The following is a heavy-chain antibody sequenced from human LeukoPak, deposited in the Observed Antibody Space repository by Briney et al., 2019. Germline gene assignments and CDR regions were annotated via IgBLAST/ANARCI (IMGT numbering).Heavy chain of an antibody. CDR3: ARGSDDSSGYYSPEYFQH. CDR1: GGSISSGDYY. D-gene: IGHD3-22*01. CDR2: IYYSGST. Sequence: PSETLSLTCTVSGGSISSGDYYWSWIRQRPGKGLEWIGYIYYSGSTYYNPSLKSRVTISVDTSKNQFSLKLSSVTAADTAVYYCARGSDDSSGYYSPEYFQHWGQGTLVTVSS. J-gene: IGHJ1*01. V-gene: IGHV4-30-4*08.